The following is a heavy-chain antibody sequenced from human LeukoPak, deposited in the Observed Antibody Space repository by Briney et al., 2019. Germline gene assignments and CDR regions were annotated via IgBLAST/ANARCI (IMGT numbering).Heavy chain of an antibody. CDR1: GGSFSGYY. CDR2: INHSGST. Sequence: SETLSLTCAVYGGSFSGYYWSWIRQPPGKGLEWIGEINHSGSTNYNPSLKSRVTISVDTSKNQFPLKLSSVTAADTAVYYCATRRDGYLDHWGQGTLVTVSS. J-gene: IGHJ4*02. V-gene: IGHV4-34*01. CDR3: ATRRDGYLDH.